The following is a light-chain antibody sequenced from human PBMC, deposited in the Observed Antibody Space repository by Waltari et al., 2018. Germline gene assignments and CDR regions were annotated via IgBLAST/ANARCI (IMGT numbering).Light chain of an antibody. CDR2: KAS. CDR1: QSIRSW. J-gene: IGKJ4*01. V-gene: IGKV1-5*03. Sequence: DIQMTQSPSTLSASVGDRVTITCRASQSIRSWLAWYQQKPGKPPKLLIYKASSLESGVPSRFSGSGSGTEFTLTINSLQPDDFATYYCQHYYSYPLTFGGGTKVEIK. CDR3: QHYYSYPLT.